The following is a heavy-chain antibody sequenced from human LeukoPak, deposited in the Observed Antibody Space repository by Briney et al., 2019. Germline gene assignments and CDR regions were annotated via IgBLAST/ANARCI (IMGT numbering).Heavy chain of an antibody. CDR2: INYSGST. V-gene: IGHV4-30-2*01. CDR1: GGSITSGGYS. Sequence: SETLSLTCAVSGGSITSGGYSWSWVRQPPGKDLEWIGYINYSGSTKYNPPLKSRVTISADRSESQFSLKLSSVTAADTAVYYCARVVTGNFRWYFDLWGRGTLVTVSS. CDR3: ARVVTGNFRWYFDL. J-gene: IGHJ2*01. D-gene: IGHD1-14*01.